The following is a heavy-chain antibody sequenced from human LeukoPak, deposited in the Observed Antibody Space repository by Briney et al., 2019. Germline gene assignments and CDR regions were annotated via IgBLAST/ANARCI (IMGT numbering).Heavy chain of an antibody. D-gene: IGHD7-27*01. J-gene: IGHJ4*02. V-gene: IGHV3-74*01. Sequence: GGSLRLSRVASGFTFRNHWVHWVRQVPGKGLVWVARITSDGSDTSHADSVEGRFTISRDNAKDTLYLQMNSLRVEDTAVYYCARNNWGIDYWGQGTLVAVSS. CDR2: ITSDGSDT. CDR1: GFTFRNHW. CDR3: ARNNWGIDY.